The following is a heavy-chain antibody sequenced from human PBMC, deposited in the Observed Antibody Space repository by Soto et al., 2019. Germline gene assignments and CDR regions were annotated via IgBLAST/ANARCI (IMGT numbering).Heavy chain of an antibody. V-gene: IGHV4-34*01. CDR1: VGSFSGYY. CDR2: INHSGST. Sequence: PSETLSLTCAVYVGSFSGYYWNWIRQPAGKGLEWIGEINHSGSTNYNPSLKSRVTISVDTSKNQFSLKLSSVTAADTAVYYCARGFYGSRGYSSPLDYWGQGIVVPVSS. D-gene: IGHD3-22*01. J-gene: IGHJ4*02. CDR3: ARGFYGSRGYSSPLDY.